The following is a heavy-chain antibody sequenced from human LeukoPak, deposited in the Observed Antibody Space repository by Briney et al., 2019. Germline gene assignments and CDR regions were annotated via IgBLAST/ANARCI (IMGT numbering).Heavy chain of an antibody. V-gene: IGHV3-23*01. CDR1: GFTFSSYA. CDR3: TTGRRVYFGY. CDR2: ISGSGGST. D-gene: IGHD2-21*01. J-gene: IGHJ4*02. Sequence: GGSLRLSCAASGFTFSSYAMSWVRQAPGKGLEWVSAISGSGGSTYYADSVKGRFTISRDNSKNTLYLQMNSLKTEDTAVYYCTTGRRVYFGYWGQGTLVTVSS.